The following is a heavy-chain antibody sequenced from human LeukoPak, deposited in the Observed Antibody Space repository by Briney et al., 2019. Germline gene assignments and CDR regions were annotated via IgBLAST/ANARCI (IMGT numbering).Heavy chain of an antibody. CDR1: GGTFSSYA. J-gene: IGHJ4*02. CDR2: IIPVVDIS. CDR3: ARDHSSGWRIFDF. D-gene: IGHD6-19*01. V-gene: IGHV1-69*04. Sequence: KVSCKASGGTFSSYAISWVRQAPGQGLEWMGRIIPVVDISDYAQKFQDRVTITADKSTSTAFLVLSSLRSDDTAVHYCARDHSSGWRIFDFWGQGTLVTVSS.